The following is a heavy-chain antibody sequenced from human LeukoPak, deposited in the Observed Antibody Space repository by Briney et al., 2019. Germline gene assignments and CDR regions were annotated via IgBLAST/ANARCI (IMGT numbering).Heavy chain of an antibody. Sequence: GGSLRLSCAASGLTFSSYEMNWVPQAPGKGLEWVSYISSSGSTIYYADSVKGRFTISRDNAKNSLYLQMNSLRAEDTAAYYCARDQCSGGSCYSYYYYGMDVWGQGTTVTVSS. J-gene: IGHJ6*02. D-gene: IGHD2-15*01. CDR3: ARDQCSGGSCYSYYYYGMDV. V-gene: IGHV3-48*03. CDR2: ISSSGSTI. CDR1: GLTFSSYE.